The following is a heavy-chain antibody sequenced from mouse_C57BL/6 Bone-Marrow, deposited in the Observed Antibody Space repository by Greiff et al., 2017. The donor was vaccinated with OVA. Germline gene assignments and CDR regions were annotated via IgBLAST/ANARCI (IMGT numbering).Heavy chain of an antibody. V-gene: IGHV1-78*01. CDR3: ARNDYGSSFPYYFDY. CDR2: IYPRDGST. J-gene: IGHJ2*01. D-gene: IGHD1-1*01. CDR1: GYTFTDHT. Sequence: QVQLKESDAELVKPGASVKISCKVSGYTFTDHTIHWMKQRPEQGLEWIGYIYPRDGSTKYNEKFKGKATLTADKSSSTAYMQLNSLTSEDSAVYFCARNDYGSSFPYYFDYWGQGTTLTVSS.